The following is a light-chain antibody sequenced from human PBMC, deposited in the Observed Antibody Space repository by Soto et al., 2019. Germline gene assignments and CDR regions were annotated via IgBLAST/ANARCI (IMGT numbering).Light chain of an antibody. V-gene: IGKV3-15*01. Sequence: EIVMTQSPATLSVSPGERATLSCRASQSVSRNLAWYQQKPGQAPRLLSYAASTRAAGIPARLSGSGSGTEFTLTIGSLQSEDCAVYYFQQYKNWPYTFGQGTKLEIK. CDR3: QQYKNWPYT. CDR1: QSVSRN. CDR2: AAS. J-gene: IGKJ2*01.